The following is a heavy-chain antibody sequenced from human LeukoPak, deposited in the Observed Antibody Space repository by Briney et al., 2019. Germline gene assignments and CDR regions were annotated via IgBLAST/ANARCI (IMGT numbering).Heavy chain of an antibody. D-gene: IGHD5-18*01. CDR1: GFTFSSYA. J-gene: IGHJ5*02. CDR2: ISGSGGST. Sequence: GGSLRLSCAASGFTFSSYAMSWVRQAPGKGLEWVSAISGSGGSTYYADSVKGRFTISRDNSKNTLYLQMNSLRAEDTAVYYCARDNGNSYGHNWFDPWGQGTLVTVSS. CDR3: ARDNGNSYGHNWFDP. V-gene: IGHV3-23*01.